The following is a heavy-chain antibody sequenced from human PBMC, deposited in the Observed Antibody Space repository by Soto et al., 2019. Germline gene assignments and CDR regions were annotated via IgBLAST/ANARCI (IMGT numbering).Heavy chain of an antibody. Sequence: SETLSLTCTVSGGSISSGGYYWSWIRQHPGKGLEWIGYIYYSGSTNYNPSLKSRVTISVDTSKNQFSLKLSSVTAADTAVYYCARKVPTMGDYYFDYWGQGTLVTVSS. CDR1: GGSISSGGYY. J-gene: IGHJ4*02. D-gene: IGHD5-12*01. V-gene: IGHV4-61*08. CDR2: IYYSGST. CDR3: ARKVPTMGDYYFDY.